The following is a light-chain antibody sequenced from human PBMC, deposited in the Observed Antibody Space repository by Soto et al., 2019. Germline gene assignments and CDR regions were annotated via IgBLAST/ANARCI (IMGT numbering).Light chain of an antibody. V-gene: IGKV1-39*01. J-gene: IGKJ5*01. CDR3: QQSYSTPRT. CDR2: AAY. CDR1: QSISSY. Sequence: DSQVTRSPCSLSASVGDRVTITCRASQSISSYLNWYQQKPGKAHKLLIYAAYSLQSGVQSRFSGSGSGTDFTLTIRSLQPEDFATYYCQQSYSTPRTFGQGTRLEIK.